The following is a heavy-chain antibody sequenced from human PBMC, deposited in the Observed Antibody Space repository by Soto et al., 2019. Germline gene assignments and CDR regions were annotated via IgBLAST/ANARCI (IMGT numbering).Heavy chain of an antibody. V-gene: IGHV4-30-2*01. J-gene: IGHJ3*02. Sequence: SETLSLTCAVSGGSISSGTYSWNWIRQPPGKGLEWIGYIYHSGSFYYNPSLKSRVTISIDRSKNQFSLNLSSVTATDTAVYYCARWGRSSGSSSAFDIWGQGTMVTVSS. D-gene: IGHD3-22*01. CDR1: GGSISSGTYS. CDR2: IYHSGSF. CDR3: ARWGRSSGSSSAFDI.